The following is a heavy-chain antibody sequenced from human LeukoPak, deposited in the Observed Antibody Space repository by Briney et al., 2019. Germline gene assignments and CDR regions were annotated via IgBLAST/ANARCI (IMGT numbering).Heavy chain of an antibody. CDR3: ARGKTYYDISKDAFDI. CDR2: MYYSGST. CDR1: GGSISSSNW. Sequence: PSETLSLTCAVSGGSISSSNWWSWVRQPPGKGLEWIGYMYYSGSTNYNPSLKSRVTISVDTSKNQFSLKLSSVTAADTAVYYCARGKTYYDISKDAFDIWGQGTMVTVSS. J-gene: IGHJ3*02. V-gene: IGHV4-4*02. D-gene: IGHD3-22*01.